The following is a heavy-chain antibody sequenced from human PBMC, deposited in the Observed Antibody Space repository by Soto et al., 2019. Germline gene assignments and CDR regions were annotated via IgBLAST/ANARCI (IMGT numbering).Heavy chain of an antibody. Sequence: QVQLVESGGGVVQPGRSLRLSCAASGFNFSAYGMHWVRQAPGTGLELVALLSFDASKKYYADSVKGRFTISRDTSRNTLYLQMNSRIVEDTAVYYCRVGVADWGQGTRVTVSS. CDR2: LSFDASKK. V-gene: IGHV3-30*03. CDR1: GFNFSAYG. CDR3: RVGVAD. D-gene: IGHD1-26*01. J-gene: IGHJ4*02.